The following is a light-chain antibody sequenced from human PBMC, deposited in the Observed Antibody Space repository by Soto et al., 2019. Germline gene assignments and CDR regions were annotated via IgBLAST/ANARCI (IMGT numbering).Light chain of an antibody. V-gene: IGKV3-20*01. J-gene: IGKJ2*01. Sequence: ELVLTQSPGTLSLSPGERATLSCRASQSISSSSLAWYQHKPGQAPRLLMYSAYNRDTGIPDRFSGSGSGTDFPLTISRLEPEDFAVYYWPQYGWSLSSFPFGKGTKVEVK. CDR3: PQYGWSLSSFP. CDR1: QSISSSS. CDR2: SAY.